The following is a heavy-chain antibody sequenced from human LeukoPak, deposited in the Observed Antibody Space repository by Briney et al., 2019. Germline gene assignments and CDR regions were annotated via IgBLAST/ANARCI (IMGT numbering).Heavy chain of an antibody. CDR1: GFTFSSYS. D-gene: IGHD1-1*01. V-gene: IGHV3-30*03. J-gene: IGHJ4*02. Sequence: GGSLTLSCAPSGFTFSSYSMNWVRHAPDKGLEWVAFISYDGNNKYYADSVKGRFTISRDNSKKTLYLQMTSLRAEDTAVYYCARERVRGTGTIGYWGQRTLVTVSS. CDR2: ISYDGNNK. CDR3: ARERVRGTGTIGY.